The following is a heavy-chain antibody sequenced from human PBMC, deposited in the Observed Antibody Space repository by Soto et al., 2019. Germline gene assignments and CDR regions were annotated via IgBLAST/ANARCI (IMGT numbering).Heavy chain of an antibody. V-gene: IGHV3-74*01. CDR2: INSDGSST. D-gene: IGHD6-19*01. CDR3: ARGPQLLFSSGWYLDS. Sequence: PGGSLRLSCAASGFTFSSYWMHWVRQAPGKGLVWVSRINSDGSSTSYADSVKGRFTISRDNAKNSLFLQMNSLRAEDTAVYYCARGPQLLFSSGWYLDSWGQGTLVTVSS. CDR1: GFTFSSYW. J-gene: IGHJ4*02.